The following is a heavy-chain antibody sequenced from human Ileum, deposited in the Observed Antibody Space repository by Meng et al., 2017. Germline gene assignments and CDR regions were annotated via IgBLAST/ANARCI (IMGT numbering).Heavy chain of an antibody. Sequence: QLQLLKSGAEVKTPGSSAKLYYKTAGYTFTGNNSHWVRQAPGQGLEWMGRIYPPNGATNYAQTFQGRVTMTGDTSIATAYMELNRLTSDDTAVYYCARGVAENWGQGTLVTVSS. D-gene: IGHD6-19*01. CDR1: GYTFTGNN. CDR2: IYPPNGAT. CDR3: ARGVAEN. V-gene: IGHV1-2*06. J-gene: IGHJ4*02.